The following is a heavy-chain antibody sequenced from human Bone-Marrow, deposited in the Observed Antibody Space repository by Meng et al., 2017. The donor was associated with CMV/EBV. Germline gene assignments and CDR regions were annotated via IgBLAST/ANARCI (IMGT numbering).Heavy chain of an antibody. Sequence: ASAKVSCKASGYTFTSYDINWVRQATGQGLEWMGWMNPNSGNTGYAQKFQGRVTMTRNTSISTAYMELSSLKSEDTPVYYCARGLGYCSSTSCPPGYCGQGTLVTVSS. V-gene: IGHV1-8*01. CDR1: GYTFTSYD. CDR3: ARGLGYCSSTSCPPGY. CDR2: MNPNSGNT. J-gene: IGHJ4*02. D-gene: IGHD2-2*01.